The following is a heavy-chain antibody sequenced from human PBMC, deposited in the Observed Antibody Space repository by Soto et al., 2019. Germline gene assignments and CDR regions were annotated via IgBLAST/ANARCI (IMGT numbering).Heavy chain of an antibody. CDR1: GFTFSSYG. D-gene: IGHD3-3*01. J-gene: IGHJ6*02. CDR2: ISYDGSNK. V-gene: IGHV3-30*18. CDR3: AKEFGVDYYYYYGMDV. Sequence: QVQLVESGGGVVQPGRSLRLSCAASGFTFSSYGMHWVRQAPGKGLEWVAVISYDGSNKYYADSVKGRFTISRDNSKNTLYLQMNSLRAEDTAVYYCAKEFGVDYYYYYGMDVWGQGTTVTVSS.